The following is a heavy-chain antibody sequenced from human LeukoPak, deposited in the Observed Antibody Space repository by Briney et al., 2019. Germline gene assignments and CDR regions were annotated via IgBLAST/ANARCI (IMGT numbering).Heavy chain of an antibody. D-gene: IGHD3-10*01. CDR3: ARNGITMRILEY. CDR2: ITSSSIYI. V-gene: IGHV3-21*01. Sequence: GGSLRLSCAASGFTFSRYNMNWVRQAPGKGLEWVSSITSSSIYIYYADSMKGRFTISRDNAKNSLYLQMDSLRAEDTAVYYCARNGITMRILEYWGQGTLVTVSS. J-gene: IGHJ4*02. CDR1: GFTFSRYN.